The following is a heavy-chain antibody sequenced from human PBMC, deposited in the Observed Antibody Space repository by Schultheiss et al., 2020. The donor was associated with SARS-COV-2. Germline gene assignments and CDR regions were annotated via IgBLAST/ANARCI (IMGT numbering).Heavy chain of an antibody. D-gene: IGHD2-2*01. V-gene: IGHV3-23*01. J-gene: IGHJ1*01. CDR2: ITGSGSDK. Sequence: GGSLRLSCAASGFTFSTYPMSWVRQVPGKGLEWVSSITGSGSDKYYADSVKGRFTASRDNSKNTVYLQMDSLTDEDTAVYYCAKAQNPTSHFLSQDWGPGTLVTVSS. CDR3: AKAQNPTSHFLSQD. CDR1: GFTFSTYP.